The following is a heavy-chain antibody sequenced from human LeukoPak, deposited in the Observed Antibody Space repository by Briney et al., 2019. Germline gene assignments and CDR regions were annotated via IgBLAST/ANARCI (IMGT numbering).Heavy chain of an antibody. J-gene: IGHJ5*02. CDR2: IYYSGST. Sequence: SETLSLTCTVSGGSISSYYWSWIRQPPGKGLEWIGYIYYSGSTNYNPSLKSRVTISVDTSKNQFSLKLSSVTAADTAVYYCARHSSSSRGWFDPWGQGTLVTVSS. D-gene: IGHD6-6*01. V-gene: IGHV4-59*08. CDR1: GGSISSYY. CDR3: ARHSSSSRGWFDP.